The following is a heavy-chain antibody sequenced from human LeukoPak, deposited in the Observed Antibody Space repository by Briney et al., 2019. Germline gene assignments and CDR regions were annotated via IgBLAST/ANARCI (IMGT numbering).Heavy chain of an antibody. D-gene: IGHD2-15*01. CDR2: INPNSGGT. V-gene: IGHV1-2*02. Sequence: GASVKVSCKASGYTFTSYDINWVRQATGQGLEWMGWINPNSGGTNYAQKFQGRVTMTRDTSISTAYMELSRLRSDDTAVYYCARVVQAWFDPWGQGTLVTVSS. J-gene: IGHJ5*02. CDR1: GYTFTSYD. CDR3: ARVVQAWFDP.